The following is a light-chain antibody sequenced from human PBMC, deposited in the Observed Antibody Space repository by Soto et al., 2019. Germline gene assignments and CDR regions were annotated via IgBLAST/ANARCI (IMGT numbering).Light chain of an antibody. Sequence: EIVLTQSPGTLSLSPGERATLPCRASQSVKSSYLAWYQHKPGQAPRLLIYGTSSRATGIPDRFTGSGSGTDFTLTISRLEPEDFAVYYCQQYVSSPWAFGQGTKVDIK. V-gene: IGKV3-20*01. CDR3: QQYVSSPWA. J-gene: IGKJ1*01. CDR1: QSVKSSY. CDR2: GTS.